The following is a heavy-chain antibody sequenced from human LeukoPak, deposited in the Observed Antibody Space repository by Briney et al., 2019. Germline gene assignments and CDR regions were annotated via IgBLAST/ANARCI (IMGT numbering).Heavy chain of an antibody. CDR2: INHSGST. J-gene: IGHJ4*02. CDR3: AKVVVIPRGYHFDY. D-gene: IGHD3-22*01. CDR1: GGSFSGYY. V-gene: IGHV4-34*01. Sequence: SETLSLTCAVYGGSFSGYYWSWIRQPPGKGLEWIGEINHSGSTNYNPSLKSRVTISVDKSKNQFSLKLSSVTAADTAVYYCAKVVVIPRGYHFDYWGQGTLVTVSS.